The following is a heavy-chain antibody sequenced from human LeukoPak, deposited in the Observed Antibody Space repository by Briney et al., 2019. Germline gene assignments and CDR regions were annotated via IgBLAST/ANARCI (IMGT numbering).Heavy chain of an antibody. J-gene: IGHJ4*02. CDR1: GGSISSSSYY. V-gene: IGHV4-39*07. CDR3: ANQYGSGAPSY. Sequence: SETLSLTCTVSGGSISSSSYYWGWIRRPPGKGLEWIGSIYYSGSSYYNPSLKSRVTISVDTSKNQFSLKLSSVTAADTAVYYCANQYGSGAPSYWGQGTLVTVSS. CDR2: IYYSGSS. D-gene: IGHD3-10*01.